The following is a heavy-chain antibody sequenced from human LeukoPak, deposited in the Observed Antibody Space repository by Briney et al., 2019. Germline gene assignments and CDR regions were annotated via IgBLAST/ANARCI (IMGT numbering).Heavy chain of an antibody. CDR3: ATALPFVVVPAAKGYYYYGMDV. Sequence: SVNVSCKASGYTFTSYGISWVRQAPGQGLEWMGWISAYNGNTNYAHKLQGRVTMTTDTSTSTAYKELRSLRPDDTPAYYCATALPFVVVPAAKGYYYYGMDVWGQGTTVTVSS. J-gene: IGHJ6*02. V-gene: IGHV1-18*01. D-gene: IGHD2-2*01. CDR2: ISAYNGNT. CDR1: GYTFTSYG.